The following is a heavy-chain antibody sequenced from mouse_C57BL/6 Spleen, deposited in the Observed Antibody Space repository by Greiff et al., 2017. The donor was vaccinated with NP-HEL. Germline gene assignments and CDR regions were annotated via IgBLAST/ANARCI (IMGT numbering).Heavy chain of an antibody. CDR3: ATVGDGQLRLPRLSYFDY. Sequence: VQLQQPGTELVKPGASVKLSCKASGYTFTSYWMHWVKQRPGQGLEWIGNINPSNGGTNYNEKFKSKATLTVDKSSSPAYMQLSSLTSEDSSVNYYATVGDGQLRLPRLSYFDYWGNGTTLTVSS. J-gene: IGHJ2*01. CDR1: GYTFTSYW. V-gene: IGHV1-53*01. CDR2: INPSNGGT. D-gene: IGHD3-2*02.